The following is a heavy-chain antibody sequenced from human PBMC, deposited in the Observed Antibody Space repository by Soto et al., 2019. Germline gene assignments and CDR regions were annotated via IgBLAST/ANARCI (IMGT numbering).Heavy chain of an antibody. CDR3: ARGFGKLAPVGDY. CDR1: GYTFTDYT. J-gene: IGHJ4*02. D-gene: IGHD3-3*01. V-gene: IGHV1-3*01. CDR2: INAVNGNT. Sequence: ASVKVSCKASGYTFTDYTMHWVRQAPGQRLEWMGWINAVNGNTKYAQKFQGRVTITRNTSISTAYMELSSLRSEDTAVYYCARGFGKLAPVGDYWGQGTLVTVSS.